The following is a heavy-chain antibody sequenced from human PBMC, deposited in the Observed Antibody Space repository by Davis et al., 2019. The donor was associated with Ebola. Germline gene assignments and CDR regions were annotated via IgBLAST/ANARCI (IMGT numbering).Heavy chain of an antibody. CDR3: ARAQFPTTSDH. Sequence: ASVKVSCKASGYTFTGYYMHWVRQAPGQGLEWMGRINPNSGGTNYAQKFQGRVTMTRDTSTSTVYMELSSLRSEDTAVYYCARAQFPTTSDHWGQGTLVTVSS. CDR2: INPNSGGT. CDR1: GYTFTGYY. V-gene: IGHV1-2*06. J-gene: IGHJ4*02. D-gene: IGHD1-1*01.